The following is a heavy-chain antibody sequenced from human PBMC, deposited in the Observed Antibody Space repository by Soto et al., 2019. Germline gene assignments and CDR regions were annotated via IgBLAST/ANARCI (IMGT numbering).Heavy chain of an antibody. D-gene: IGHD3-22*01. CDR1: GYTFTGYY. CDR3: ARVDYYDSSGYYPSRGAFDI. V-gene: IGHV1-2*04. Sequence: ASVKVSCKASGYTFTGYYMQWVRQAPGQGLEWMGWINPNSGGTNYAQKFQGWVTMTRDTSISTAYMELSRLRSDDTAVYYCARVDYYDSSGYYPSRGAFDIWGQGTMVTVSS. J-gene: IGHJ3*02. CDR2: INPNSGGT.